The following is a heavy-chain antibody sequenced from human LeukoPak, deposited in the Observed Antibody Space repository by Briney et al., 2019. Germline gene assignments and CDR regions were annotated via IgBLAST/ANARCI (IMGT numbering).Heavy chain of an antibody. CDR1: GFTFSSYA. J-gene: IGHJ4*02. D-gene: IGHD3-16*02. V-gene: IGHV3-23*01. CDR3: AKWESSSPGTLVHY. Sequence: GGSLRLSCAASGFTFSSYAMSWVRQAPGKGLDWVSAISGSGGRTYYADSVKGRFTISRDNSKNPLYLQMNSLRAEDTAVYYCAKWESSSPGTLVHYWGQGNLVTLSS. CDR2: ISGSGGRT.